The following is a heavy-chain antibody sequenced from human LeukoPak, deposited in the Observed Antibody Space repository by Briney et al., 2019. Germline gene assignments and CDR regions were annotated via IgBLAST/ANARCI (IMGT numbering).Heavy chain of an antibody. D-gene: IGHD2-2*02. CDR2: ISGSGGST. Sequence: GGSLRLSCAAYGFTFSSYAMSWVRQAPGKGLEWVSAISGSGGSTYYADSVKGRFTISRDNSKNTLYLQMNSLRAEDTAVYYCAKVHLKYCSSTSCYRGFDYWGQGTLVTVSS. V-gene: IGHV3-23*01. CDR1: GFTFSSYA. J-gene: IGHJ4*02. CDR3: AKVHLKYCSSTSCYRGFDY.